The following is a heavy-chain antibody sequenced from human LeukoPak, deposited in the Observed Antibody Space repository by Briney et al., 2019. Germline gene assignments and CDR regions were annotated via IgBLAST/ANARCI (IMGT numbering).Heavy chain of an antibody. J-gene: IGHJ3*02. CDR2: IYPGDSDT. CDR3: ARQFYYYDSSGPSPGAFDI. D-gene: IGHD3-22*01. CDR1: GYTFTSYW. V-gene: IGHV5-51*01. Sequence: GESLKISCKGSGYTFTSYWIGWVRQMPGKGLEWMGIIYPGDSDTRYSPSFQGQVTISADKSISTAYLQWSSLKASDTAMYYCARQFYYYDSSGPSPGAFDIWGQGTMVTVSS.